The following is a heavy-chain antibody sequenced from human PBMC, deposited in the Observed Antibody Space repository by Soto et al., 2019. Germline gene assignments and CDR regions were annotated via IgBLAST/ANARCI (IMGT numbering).Heavy chain of an antibody. Sequence: ASVKVSCKASGYTFTGSYMHWVRQAPGQGLEWMGWINPNSGGTNYAQKFQGWVTMTRDTSISTAYMELSRLRSDDTAVYYCAREKVRLGLQLSYGMDVWGQGTTVTVS. J-gene: IGHJ6*02. V-gene: IGHV1-2*04. CDR2: INPNSGGT. CDR3: AREKVRLGLQLSYGMDV. D-gene: IGHD3-16*01. CDR1: GYTFTGSY.